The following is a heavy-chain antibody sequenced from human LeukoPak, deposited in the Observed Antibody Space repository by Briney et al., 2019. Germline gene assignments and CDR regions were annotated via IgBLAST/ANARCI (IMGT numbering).Heavy chain of an antibody. CDR2: IYYSGST. D-gene: IGHD3-22*01. Sequence: SETLSLTCTVSGGSISSYYWSWIRQPPGKGLEWIGYIYYSGSTNYNPSLKSRVTISVDTSKNQFSLKLSSVTAADTAVYYCARDRGYYYDSSGELDYWGQGTLVTVSS. J-gene: IGHJ4*02. V-gene: IGHV4-59*01. CDR3: ARDRGYYYDSSGELDY. CDR1: GGSISSYY.